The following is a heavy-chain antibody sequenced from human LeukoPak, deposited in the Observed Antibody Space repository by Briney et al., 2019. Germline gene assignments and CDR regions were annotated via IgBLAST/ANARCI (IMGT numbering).Heavy chain of an antibody. J-gene: IGHJ4*02. CDR1: GLTFNNAW. V-gene: IGHV3-7*03. CDR2: IKQDGSEK. D-gene: IGHD6-6*01. CDR3: ARLTQLARGRY. Sequence: GGSLRLSCAASGLTFNNAWMTWVRQAPGKGLEWVANIKQDGSEKYYVDSVKGRFTVSRDNAENSLYLQMSSLRAEDTAVYYCARLTQLARGRYWGQGTLVTVSS.